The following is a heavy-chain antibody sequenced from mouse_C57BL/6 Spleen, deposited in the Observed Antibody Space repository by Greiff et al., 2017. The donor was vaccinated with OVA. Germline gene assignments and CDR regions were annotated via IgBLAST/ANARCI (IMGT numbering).Heavy chain of an antibody. J-gene: IGHJ4*01. V-gene: IGHV1-80*01. CDR2: IYPGDGDT. Sequence: VQLQQSGAELVKPGASVKISCKASGYAFSSYWMNWVKQRPGKGLEWIGQIYPGDGDTNYNGKFKGKATLTADKSSSTAYMQLSSLTSEDSAVYFCARRGPYGNYNYAMDYWGQGTSVTVSS. CDR1: GYAFSSYW. CDR3: ARRGPYGNYNYAMDY. D-gene: IGHD2-1*01.